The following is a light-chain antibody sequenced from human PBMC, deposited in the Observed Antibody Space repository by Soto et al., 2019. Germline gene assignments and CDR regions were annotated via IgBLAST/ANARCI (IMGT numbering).Light chain of an antibody. CDR1: SSDVGGYNY. CDR3: SSYTNRTPVV. CDR2: DVT. J-gene: IGLJ3*02. V-gene: IGLV2-14*03. Sequence: QSALTQPASVSGSPGQSITIFCTGTSSDVGGYNYVSWYQQRPGKPPKLMIYDVTNRPSGVSNRFSGSKSGSTASLTISGLEAEDEGDYCCSSYTNRTPVVFGGGTKLTVL.